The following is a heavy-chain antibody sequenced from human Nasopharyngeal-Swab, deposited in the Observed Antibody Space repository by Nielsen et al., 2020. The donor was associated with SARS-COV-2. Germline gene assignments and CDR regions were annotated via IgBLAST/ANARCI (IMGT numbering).Heavy chain of an antibody. J-gene: IGHJ5*02. CDR3: ARDKGTSGWFDP. CDR2: ISSSAYSE. D-gene: IGHD6-25*01. Sequence: WIRQPPGKGLEWVSGISSSAYSEFYADSVKGRFTISRDNAQNSLYLQMNNLRADDTAVYYCARDKGTSGWFDPRGPGTLVTVSS. V-gene: IGHV3-11*01.